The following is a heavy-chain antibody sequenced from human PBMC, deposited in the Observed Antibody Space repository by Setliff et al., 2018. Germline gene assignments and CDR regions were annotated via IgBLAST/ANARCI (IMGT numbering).Heavy chain of an antibody. CDR3: AKHGEESKVTTYLAS. J-gene: IGHJ5*02. CDR2: RYYSGHT. CDR1: GDSISSGTYY. D-gene: IGHD4-17*01. V-gene: IGHV4-39*01. Sequence: SETLSLTCTVSGDSISSGTYYWGWIRQPPGKGLEWIGSRYYSGHTYYNPSLKSRVAMSVDKAKNQFSLNLRSVSAADTAIYYCAKHGEESKVTTYLASWGQGTPVTVSS.